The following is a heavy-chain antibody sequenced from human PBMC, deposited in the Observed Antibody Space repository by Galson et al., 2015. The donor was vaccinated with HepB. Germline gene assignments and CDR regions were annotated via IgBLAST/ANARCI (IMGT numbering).Heavy chain of an antibody. V-gene: IGHV5-10-1*01. CDR1: GYSFISYW. CDR3: ARRWVGAGHYDSSGEDI. D-gene: IGHD3-22*01. CDR2: IDPSDSYT. Sequence: QSGAEVKKPGESLRISCKGSGYSFISYWITWVRQMPGKGLEWMGRIDPSDSYTNYSPSFQGHVTISADKSISTAYLQWSSLKASDTAMYYCARRWVGAGHYDSSGEDIWGQGTLATVSS. J-gene: IGHJ4*02.